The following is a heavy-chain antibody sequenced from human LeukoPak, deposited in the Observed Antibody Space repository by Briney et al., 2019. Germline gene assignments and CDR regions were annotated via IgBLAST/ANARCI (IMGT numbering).Heavy chain of an antibody. J-gene: IGHJ4*02. CDR2: ISDSGTI. V-gene: IGHV4-59*12. D-gene: IGHD6-19*01. Sequence: SETLSLTCTASGGSLSGYYWSWIRQPPGKGLEWIAHISDSGTINCNPSLRSRVTISVDTSENQFSLNLRSVTAADTAVYYCARGPSSGIEVAASVLDRWGQGILVTVSS. CDR1: GGSLSGYY. CDR3: ARGPSSGIEVAASVLDR.